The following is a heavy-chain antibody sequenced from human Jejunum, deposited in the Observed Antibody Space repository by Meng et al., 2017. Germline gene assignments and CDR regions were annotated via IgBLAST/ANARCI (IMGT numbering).Heavy chain of an antibody. CDR3: AKDRTLSRAYYYDSSALGGYYFDN. Sequence: GGPLRLSCAASGFTFSSYAMSWVRQAPGKGLEWVSGISGSDGSTYYADPVKGRFTISRDNSKNTLFLQIDSLSAEDTALYYCAKDRTLSRAYYYDSSALGGYYFDNWGQGTLVTVSS. V-gene: IGHV3-23*01. J-gene: IGHJ4*02. D-gene: IGHD3-22*01. CDR1: GFTFSSYA. CDR2: ISGSDGST.